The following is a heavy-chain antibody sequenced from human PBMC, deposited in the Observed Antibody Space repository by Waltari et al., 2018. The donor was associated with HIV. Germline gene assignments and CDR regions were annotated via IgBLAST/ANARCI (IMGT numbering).Heavy chain of an antibody. D-gene: IGHD2-21*01. CDR2: INPDSGGT. Sequence: QVQLVQSGAEVKKPGASVKVSCKASGYTFTGYYMHWVRQAPGQGLEWMGWINPDSGGTNNAKKFQGRGTMARDTSIRTAYMELSRLRSDDTAVYYCARDRGVVIHDSPFLFDLWGRGTLVTVSS. CDR1: GYTFTGYY. J-gene: IGHJ2*01. V-gene: IGHV1-2*02. CDR3: ARDRGVVIHDSPFLFDL.